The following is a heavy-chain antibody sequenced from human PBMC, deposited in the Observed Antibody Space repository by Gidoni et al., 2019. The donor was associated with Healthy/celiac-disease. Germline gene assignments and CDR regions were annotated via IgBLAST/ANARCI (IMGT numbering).Heavy chain of an antibody. CDR2: IYYSGST. D-gene: IGHD6-13*01. CDR3: ARDWAAAAGMENWFDP. Sequence: QVQLQESGPGLVKPSQTLSLTCPVSGGSISSGGYYWSWIRQHPGKGLEWIGYIYYSGSTYYNPSLKSRVTISVDTSKNQFSLKLSSVTAADTAVYYCARDWAAAAGMENWFDPWGQGTLVTVSS. V-gene: IGHV4-31*03. J-gene: IGHJ5*02. CDR1: GGSISSGGYY.